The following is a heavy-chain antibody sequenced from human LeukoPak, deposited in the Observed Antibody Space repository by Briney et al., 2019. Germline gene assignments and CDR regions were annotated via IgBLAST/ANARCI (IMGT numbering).Heavy chain of an antibody. CDR2: IYYSGST. CDR3: ARAGLATYWFDP. Sequence: SETLSLTCTVSGGSISSHYWSWIRQPPGKGLEWIGYIYYSGSTNYNPSLKSRVTISVDTSKNQFSLKLSSVTAADTAVYYCARAGLATYWFDPWGQGTLVTVSS. CDR1: GGSISSHY. V-gene: IGHV4-59*11. J-gene: IGHJ5*02.